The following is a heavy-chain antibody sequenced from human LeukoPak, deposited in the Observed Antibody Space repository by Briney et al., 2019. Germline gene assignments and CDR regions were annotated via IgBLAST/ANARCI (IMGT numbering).Heavy chain of an antibody. V-gene: IGHV1-2*02. CDR2: INPNSGGT. CDR3: ARDRKVGSSWSNWFDP. CDR1: GYTFTCYY. Sequence: ASVKVSCKASGYTFTCYYMHWVRQTPGQGLEWMGWINPNSGGTNYAQKFQGRVTMTRDTSISTAYMELSRLRSDDTAVYYCARDRKVGSSWSNWFDPWGQGTLVTVSS. J-gene: IGHJ5*02. D-gene: IGHD6-13*01.